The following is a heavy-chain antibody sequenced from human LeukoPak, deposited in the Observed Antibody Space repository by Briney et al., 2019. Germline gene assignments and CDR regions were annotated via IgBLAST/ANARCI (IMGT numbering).Heavy chain of an antibody. CDR1: GFTFSSYA. CDR2: ISGSGGTT. D-gene: IGHD3-22*01. Sequence: GGSLRLSCAASGFTFSSYALSWVRQAPGKGLEWVSAISGSGGTTFYADSVKGRFTISRDNSKNTLYLQMNSLRAEDTAVYYCAKSGSGYYHYDYWGQGTLVTVSS. V-gene: IGHV3-23*01. CDR3: AKSGSGYYHYDY. J-gene: IGHJ4*02.